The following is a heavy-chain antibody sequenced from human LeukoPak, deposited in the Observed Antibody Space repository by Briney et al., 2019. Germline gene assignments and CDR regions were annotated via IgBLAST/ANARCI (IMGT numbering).Heavy chain of an antibody. CDR2: INTDGRST. Sequence: GESLRLSCAASGFTFSSSLMHWVRQDPGKGPAWVSLINTDGRSTNYADSVKGRFTISRDNAKNTLYLHMNSLRAEDTAVYYCAYGTGWFFNYWGQGTLVTVSS. D-gene: IGHD6-19*01. V-gene: IGHV3-74*01. CDR1: GFTFSSSL. CDR3: AYGTGWFFNY. J-gene: IGHJ4*02.